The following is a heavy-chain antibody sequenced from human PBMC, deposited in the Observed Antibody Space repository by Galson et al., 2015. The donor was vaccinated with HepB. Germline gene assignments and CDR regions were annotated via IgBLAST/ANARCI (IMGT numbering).Heavy chain of an antibody. CDR1: GYTFTGYY. Sequence: SVKVSCKASGYTFTGYYMHWVRQAPGQGLEWMGWINPNSGGTNYAQKFQGRVTMTRDTSISTAYMELSRLRSDDTAVYYCARAGQPGWELLRGWDFDYWGQGTLVTVSS. CDR2: INPNSGGT. V-gene: IGHV1-2*02. D-gene: IGHD1-26*01. J-gene: IGHJ4*02. CDR3: ARAGQPGWELLRGWDFDY.